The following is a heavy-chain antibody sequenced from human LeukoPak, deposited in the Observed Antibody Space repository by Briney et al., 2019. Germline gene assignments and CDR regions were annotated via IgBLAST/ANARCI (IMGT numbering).Heavy chain of an antibody. V-gene: IGHV3-48*03. CDR3: ASGWDYGDYLDY. CDR2: ISSSGSTI. J-gene: IGHJ4*02. D-gene: IGHD4-17*01. Sequence: GGSPRLSCAASGFTFSSYEMNWVRQAPGKGLEWVSYISSSGSTIYYADSVKGRFTISRDNAKNSLYLQMNSLRAEDTAVYYCASGWDYGDYLDYWGQGTLVTVSS. CDR1: GFTFSSYE.